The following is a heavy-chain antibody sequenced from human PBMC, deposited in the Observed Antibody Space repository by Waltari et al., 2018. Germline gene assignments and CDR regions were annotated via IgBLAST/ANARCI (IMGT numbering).Heavy chain of an antibody. CDR3: ARDRGPGEYYYGMDV. Sequence: QVQLQESGPGLVKSSQTLSLTCTVSGGSISSGDHYWNWIRQSPGKGLEWIGYVYYTGSTYYTPSLKSRLNISVDTSKSQFTLSLYSVTAADTAVYYCARDRGPGEYYYGMDVWGQGTTVIVSS. CDR2: VYYTGST. D-gene: IGHD2-15*01. J-gene: IGHJ6*02. V-gene: IGHV4-30-4*01. CDR1: GGSISSGDHY.